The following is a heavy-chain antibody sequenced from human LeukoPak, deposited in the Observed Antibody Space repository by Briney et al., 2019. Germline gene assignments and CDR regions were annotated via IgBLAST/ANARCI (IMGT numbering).Heavy chain of an antibody. CDR3: ARADVDTAMVYFDY. J-gene: IGHJ4*02. CDR1: GGSISSYY. CDR2: IYYSGST. D-gene: IGHD5-18*01. V-gene: IGHV4-59*01. Sequence: SETLSLTCTVSGGSISSYYWSWIRQPPGKGLEWIGYIYYSGSTNYNPSLKSRVTISVDTSKNQFSLKLSSVTAADTAVYYCARADVDTAMVYFDYWGQGTLVTVPS.